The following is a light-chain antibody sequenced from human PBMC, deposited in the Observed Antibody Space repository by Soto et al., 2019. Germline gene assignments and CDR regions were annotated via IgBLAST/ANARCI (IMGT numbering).Light chain of an antibody. CDR3: SSYTTSSPLDV. V-gene: IGLV2-14*01. CDR1: SSDVGGYNY. CDR2: EVS. J-gene: IGLJ1*01. Sequence: QSALTQPASVSGSPGQSITISCTGTSSDVGGYNYVSWYQQHPGKAPQLMIYEVSNRPSGVSNRFSGSKSGNTASLTISRLQAEYEAEYYCSSYTTSSPLDVFGTGTKVTVL.